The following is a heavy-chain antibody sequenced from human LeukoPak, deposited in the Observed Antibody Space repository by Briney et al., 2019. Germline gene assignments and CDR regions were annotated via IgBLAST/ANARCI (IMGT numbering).Heavy chain of an antibody. D-gene: IGHD6-13*01. CDR2: ISAYNGNT. CDR3: ARISHSSSWYIHYYYGMDV. Sequence: ASVKVSCKASGYTFTSYGISWVRQAPGQGLEWMGWISAYNGNTNYAQKLQGRVTMTTDTSTSTAYMELRSLRSDDTAVYYCARISHSSSWYIHYYYGMDVWGQGTTVIVSS. J-gene: IGHJ6*02. CDR1: GYTFTSYG. V-gene: IGHV1-18*01.